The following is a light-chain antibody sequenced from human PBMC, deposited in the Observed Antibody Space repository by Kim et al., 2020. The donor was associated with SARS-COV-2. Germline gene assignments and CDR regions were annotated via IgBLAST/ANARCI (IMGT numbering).Light chain of an antibody. CDR1: QDITSY. J-gene: IGKJ4*01. CDR3: QQYNSLPLT. Sequence: ASVGDRVIITCQARQDITSYLTWCQQKQGKPPNLLIYDTSSLETGGPSRFSGSGSGTNFPFTISSLQPEDIATYYCQQYNSLPLTFGGGTKVDI. CDR2: DTS. V-gene: IGKV1-33*01.